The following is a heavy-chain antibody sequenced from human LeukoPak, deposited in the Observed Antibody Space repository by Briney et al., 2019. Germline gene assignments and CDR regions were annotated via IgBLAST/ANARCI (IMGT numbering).Heavy chain of an antibody. D-gene: IGHD1-26*01. Sequence: GGSLRLSCAASGFSFSSYAMSWVRHVPGKGLEWVSGVSHTGGTTHYADSVKGRFTISRDDSRNTLYLQMNSLRGDDTAVYYCAKDVGKWESLHFFDYWGQGTLVTVSS. CDR1: GFSFSSYA. J-gene: IGHJ4*02. CDR2: VSHTGGTT. V-gene: IGHV3-23*01. CDR3: AKDVGKWESLHFFDY.